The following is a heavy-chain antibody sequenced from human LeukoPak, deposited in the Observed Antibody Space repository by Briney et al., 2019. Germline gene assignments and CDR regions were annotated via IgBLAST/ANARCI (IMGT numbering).Heavy chain of an antibody. V-gene: IGHV4-39*07. J-gene: IGHJ5*02. CDR2: IYFSGDT. Sequence: SETLSLTCTVSGGSISSSSYYWGWIRQPPGMGLEWIGSIYFSGDTYYNPSLKSRVTISVDTSKNQFSLKLSSVTAADTAVYYCAREGIAAAGTHNWFDPWGQGTLVTVSS. CDR1: GGSISSSSYY. D-gene: IGHD6-13*01. CDR3: AREGIAAAGTHNWFDP.